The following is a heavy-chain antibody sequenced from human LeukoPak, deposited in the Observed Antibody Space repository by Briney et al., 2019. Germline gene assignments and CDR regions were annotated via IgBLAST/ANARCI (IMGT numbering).Heavy chain of an antibody. CDR1: GFTFSSYG. V-gene: IGHV3-23*01. J-gene: IGHJ3*01. CDR2: IGKNGDTT. D-gene: IGHD2-15*01. CDR3: ATRQFCSGGTCYGLSF. Sequence: GGSLRLSCAASGFTFSSYGIHWVRQAPGKGLEWVSVIGKNGDTTYYADSVKGRFTISRDNSKNTLYLQMNSLRAEDTALYFCATRQFCSGGTCYGLSFWGQGTMVTISS.